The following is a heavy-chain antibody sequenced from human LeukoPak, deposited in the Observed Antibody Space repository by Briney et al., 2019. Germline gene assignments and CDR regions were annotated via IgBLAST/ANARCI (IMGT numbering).Heavy chain of an antibody. Sequence: SETLSLTCTVSDGSMSPYYWSWIRQSPGKGLEWIAYIFYNGNTKYNPSLGSRVTISIDTSRNQFSLNLNSVTAADTAVYYCASLGRQQLVHGPLDYWGQGTLVTVSS. J-gene: IGHJ4*02. CDR3: ASLGRQQLVHGPLDY. V-gene: IGHV4-59*01. D-gene: IGHD6-13*01. CDR1: DGSMSPYY. CDR2: IFYNGNT.